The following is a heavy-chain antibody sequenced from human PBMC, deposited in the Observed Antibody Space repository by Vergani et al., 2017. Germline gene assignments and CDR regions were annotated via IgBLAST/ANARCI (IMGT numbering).Heavy chain of an antibody. CDR1: GGTFSSYT. CDR2: IIPILGIA. J-gene: IGHJ6*02. D-gene: IGHD3-22*01. V-gene: IGHV1-69*02. Sequence: QVQLVQSGAEVKKPGSSVKVSCKASGGTFSSYTISWVRQAPGQGLEWMGRIIPILGIANYAQKFQGRVTITADKSTSTAYMELSSLRSEDTAVYYCVSGAYYYDSSGNYGMDVWGQGP. CDR3: VSGAYYYDSSGNYGMDV.